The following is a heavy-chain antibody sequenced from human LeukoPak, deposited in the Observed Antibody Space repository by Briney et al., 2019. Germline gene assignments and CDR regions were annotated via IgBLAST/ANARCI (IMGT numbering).Heavy chain of an antibody. J-gene: IGHJ4*02. V-gene: IGHV3-30*18. CDR3: AKDSSYYLDSSGFDY. D-gene: IGHD3-22*01. CDR2: IIYDGSDK. CDR1: GFTFSDYG. Sequence: PGRSRRLSCAASGFTFSDYGMHWVRQAPGKGLEWVAVIIYDGSDKSYADSVKGRFTISRDNSKNTLYLQMNSLRAEDTAVYYCAKDSSYYLDSSGFDYWGPGTLVTVSS.